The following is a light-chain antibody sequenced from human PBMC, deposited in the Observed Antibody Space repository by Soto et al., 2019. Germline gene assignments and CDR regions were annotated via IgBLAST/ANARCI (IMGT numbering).Light chain of an antibody. V-gene: IGKV1-12*01. CDR3: KQSRSFPLT. CDR2: AAS. J-gene: IGKJ4*01. Sequence: DIQRTQFPSSLSASVGDRVTITCRASQDLDRWLAWYQQKPGEAPKVLIYAASNLRSGVPSRFSGSGSGADSSLTISSLQPEDVATYYCKQSRSFPLTFGGGTKVDIK. CDR1: QDLDRW.